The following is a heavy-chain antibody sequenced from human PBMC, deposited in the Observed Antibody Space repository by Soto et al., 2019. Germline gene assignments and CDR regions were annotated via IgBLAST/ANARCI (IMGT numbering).Heavy chain of an antibody. V-gene: IGHV3-21*01. CDR2: ISSSSSYI. CDR3: AGDCGVE. Sequence: EVQLVESGGGLVKPGGSLRLSCAASGFTFSSYSMNWVRQAPGKGLEWVSSISSSSSYIYYADSVKGRFTVARDYAKNSLNLKMKRLRAEDTAVYYCAGDCGVEWGQGAVVNVS. D-gene: IGHD2-21*01. J-gene: IGHJ1*01. CDR1: GFTFSSYS.